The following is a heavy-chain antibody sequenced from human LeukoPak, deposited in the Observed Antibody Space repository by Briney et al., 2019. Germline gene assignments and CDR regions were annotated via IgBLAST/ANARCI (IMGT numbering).Heavy chain of an antibody. CDR2: TYYRSKWYN. D-gene: IGHD6-19*01. V-gene: IGHV6-1*01. Sequence: SQTLSLTYAISGDSVSSNSAAWNWIRQSPSRGLEWLGRTYYRSKWYNDYAVSVKSRITINPDTSKNQFSLQLNSVTPEDMAVYYCAREYSSGWHLYYYYDMDVWGQGTTVTVSS. CDR3: AREYSSGWHLYYYYDMDV. J-gene: IGHJ6*02. CDR1: GDSVSSNSAA.